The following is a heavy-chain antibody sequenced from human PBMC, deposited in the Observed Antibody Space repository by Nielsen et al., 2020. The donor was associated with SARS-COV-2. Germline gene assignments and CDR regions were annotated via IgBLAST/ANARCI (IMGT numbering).Heavy chain of an antibody. Sequence: SETLSLTCTVSGDSIGSYYWSWIRQPPGKGLEWIGYIYYSGSTNYNPSLKSRVTISVDTSKNQFSLKLSSVTAADTAVYYCARHVFLPYDAFDIWGQGTMVTVSS. CDR2: IYYSGST. V-gene: IGHV4-59*08. J-gene: IGHJ3*02. CDR1: GDSIGSYY. D-gene: IGHD3-10*02. CDR3: ARHVFLPYDAFDI.